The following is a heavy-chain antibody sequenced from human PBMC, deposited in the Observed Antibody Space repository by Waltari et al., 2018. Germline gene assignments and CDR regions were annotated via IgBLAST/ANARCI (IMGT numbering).Heavy chain of an antibody. CDR1: GTSFTTYA. CDR2: IYPGNGNT. J-gene: IGHJ4*02. D-gene: IGHD3-3*01. V-gene: IGHV1-3*01. Sequence: QVQPVQSGAEVKKPGASVMVSCKASGTSFTTYAFPWVRQAPGQRPEWMGWIYPGNGNTRYSQNFQGRVTITRDTSASTAYMELSDLRREDTAVYYCARDLRDWGQGTLVTVSS. CDR3: ARDLRD.